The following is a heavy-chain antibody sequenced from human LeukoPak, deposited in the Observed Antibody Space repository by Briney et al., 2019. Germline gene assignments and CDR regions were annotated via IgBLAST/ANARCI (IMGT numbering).Heavy chain of an antibody. Sequence: GSLRLSCAASGFTFSSYAMHWVRQAPGKGLEWVAVISYDGSNKYYADSVKGRFTISRDNSKNTLYLQMNSLRAEDTAVYYCAAAMTTVTSDYWGQGTLVTVSS. CDR1: GFTFSSYA. CDR3: AAAMTTVTSDY. D-gene: IGHD4-17*01. CDR2: ISYDGSNK. V-gene: IGHV3-30-3*01. J-gene: IGHJ4*02.